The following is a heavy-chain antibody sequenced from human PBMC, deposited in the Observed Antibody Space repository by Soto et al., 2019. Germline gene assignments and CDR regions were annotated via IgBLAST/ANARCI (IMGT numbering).Heavy chain of an antibody. V-gene: IGHV3-23*01. J-gene: IGHJ4*02. CDR3: AKDKMEQWLVGGYFDY. D-gene: IGHD6-19*01. Sequence: EVQLLESGGGLVQPGGSLRLSCSASGFTFSSHAMGWVRQAPGKGLEWVSAIIDDGGRAYYAASVKGRFSIPRDNSKNTLSLQRNSLRVEATAVYYCAKDKMEQWLVGGYFDYWGRGTLVTVSS. CDR2: IIDDGGRA. CDR1: GFTFSSHA.